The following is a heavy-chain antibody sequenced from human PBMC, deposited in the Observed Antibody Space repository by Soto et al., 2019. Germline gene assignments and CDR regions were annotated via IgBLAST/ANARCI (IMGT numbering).Heavy chain of an antibody. CDR3: ARDQDRVLAAAGLPFYYYYGMDV. CDR1: GGSISSGDYY. D-gene: IGHD6-13*01. Sequence: PSETLSLTCTVSGGSISSGDYYWSWIRQPPGKGLEWIGYIYYSGSTYYNPSLKSRVTISVDTSKNQFSLKLSSVTAADTAVYYCARDQDRVLAAAGLPFYYYYGMDVWGQGTTVTVSS. J-gene: IGHJ6*02. V-gene: IGHV4-30-4*01. CDR2: IYYSGST.